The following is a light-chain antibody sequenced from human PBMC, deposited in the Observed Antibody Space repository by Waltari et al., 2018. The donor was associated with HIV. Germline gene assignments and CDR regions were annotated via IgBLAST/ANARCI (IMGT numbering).Light chain of an antibody. Sequence: QSALTQPRSVSGSPGQSVTISCPGTSSDVGGYNYVSWYQQHPGKAPKLMIYDVSKRPSGVPDRFSGSKSGNTASLTISGLQAEDEADYYCCSYAGDYTFVLFGGGTKLTVL. J-gene: IGLJ2*01. CDR2: DVS. V-gene: IGLV2-11*01. CDR3: CSYAGDYTFVL. CDR1: SSDVGGYNY.